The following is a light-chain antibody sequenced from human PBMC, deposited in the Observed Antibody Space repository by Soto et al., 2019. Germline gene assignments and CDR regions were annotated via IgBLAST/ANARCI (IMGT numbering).Light chain of an antibody. CDR3: SSYAGSNLWV. CDR1: SSDVGNYKY. CDR2: EVS. J-gene: IGLJ3*02. V-gene: IGLV2-8*01. Sequence: QSVLTQSPSASGSPGQSVTISCTGTSSDVGNYKYVSWYQQHPGKAPKLMIYEVSKRPSGVPDRFSGSKSGNTASLTVSGLQVDDEADYYCSSYAGSNLWVFGGGTKVTVL.